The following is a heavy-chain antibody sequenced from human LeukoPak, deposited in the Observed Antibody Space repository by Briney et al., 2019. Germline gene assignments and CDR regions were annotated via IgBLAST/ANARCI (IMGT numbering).Heavy chain of an antibody. V-gene: IGHV4-59*01. D-gene: IGHD2-2*01. CDR2: IYYSGST. J-gene: IGHJ3*02. CDR1: GASISSYY. Sequence: PSETLSLTCTVSGASISSYYWSWIRQPPAKGLEWIGYIYYSGSTNYNPSLKSRVTISVDTSKNQFSLKLSSVTAADTAVYYCARVGPRLKCSTSRCGGNAFDIWGQGTMVTVSS. CDR3: ARVGPRLKCSTSRCGGNAFDI.